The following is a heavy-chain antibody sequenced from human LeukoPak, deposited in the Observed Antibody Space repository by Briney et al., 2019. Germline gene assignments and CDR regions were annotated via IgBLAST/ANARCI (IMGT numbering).Heavy chain of an antibody. J-gene: IGHJ3*02. V-gene: IGHV3-13*04. CDR2: IGLAGDT. D-gene: IGHD3-16*02. CDR3: ARDSQYRVLDI. CDR1: GFTLSSYD. Sequence: GGSLRLSCAASGFTLSSYDMHWVRQVTGKGLEWVSGIGLAGDTYYLGSVKGRFTISRENAKNSLYLQMNSLRAWDTAVYYCARDSQYRVLDIWGQGTMVTVSS.